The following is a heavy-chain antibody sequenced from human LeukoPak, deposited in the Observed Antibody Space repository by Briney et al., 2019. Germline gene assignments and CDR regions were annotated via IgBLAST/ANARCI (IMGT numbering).Heavy chain of an antibody. CDR3: ARRTYYYDSSGYYYYYMDV. Sequence: PSVTLSLTCTVSGGSISSYYWSWIRQPPGKGLEWIGYIYYSGSTNYNPPLKSRVTISVDTSKNQFSLKLSSVTAADTAVYFCARRTYYYDSSGYYYYYMDVWGKGTTVTVSS. CDR1: GGSISSYY. D-gene: IGHD3-22*01. V-gene: IGHV4-59*08. J-gene: IGHJ6*03. CDR2: IYYSGST.